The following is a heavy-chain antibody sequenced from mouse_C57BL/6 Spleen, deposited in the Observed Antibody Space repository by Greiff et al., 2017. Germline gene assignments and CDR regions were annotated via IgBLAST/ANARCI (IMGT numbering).Heavy chain of an antibody. Sequence: QVQLQQPGAELVRPGTSVKLSCKASGYTFTSYWMHWVKQRPGQGLEWIGEIDPSDSYTNYNQKFKGKATLTVDTSSSTAYMQLSSLTSADSAVYYCARRRTTVVDYWGQGTTLTVSS. V-gene: IGHV1-59*01. J-gene: IGHJ2*01. CDR3: ARRRTTVVDY. D-gene: IGHD1-1*01. CDR2: IDPSDSYT. CDR1: GYTFTSYW.